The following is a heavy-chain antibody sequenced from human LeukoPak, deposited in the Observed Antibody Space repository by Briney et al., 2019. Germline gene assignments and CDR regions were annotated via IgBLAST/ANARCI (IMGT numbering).Heavy chain of an antibody. CDR2: NSGST. CDR1: GGSISSYY. J-gene: IGHJ4*02. Sequence: SGTLSLTCTVSGGSISSYYWSWIRQPPGKGLEWIGYNSGSTNYNPSLKSRVTISVDTSKNQFSLKLSSVTAADTAVYYCARVLGSSHFDYWGQGTLVTVSS. D-gene: IGHD6-6*01. V-gene: IGHV4-59*01. CDR3: ARVLGSSHFDY.